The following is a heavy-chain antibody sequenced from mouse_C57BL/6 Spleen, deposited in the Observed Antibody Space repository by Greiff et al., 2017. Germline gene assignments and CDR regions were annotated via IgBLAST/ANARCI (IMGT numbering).Heavy chain of an antibody. CDR1: GYTFTSYW. D-gene: IGHD2-1*01. J-gene: IGHJ1*03. CDR3: ARIYYGNYDWYFDV. V-gene: IGHV1-52*01. CDR2: IDPSDSET. Sequence: VQLQQPGAELVRPGSSVKLSCKASGYTFTSYWMHWVKQRPIQGLEWIGNIDPSDSETHYNQKFKDKATLTVDKSSSTAYMQLSSLTSEDSAVYYCARIYYGNYDWYFDVWGTGTTVTVSS.